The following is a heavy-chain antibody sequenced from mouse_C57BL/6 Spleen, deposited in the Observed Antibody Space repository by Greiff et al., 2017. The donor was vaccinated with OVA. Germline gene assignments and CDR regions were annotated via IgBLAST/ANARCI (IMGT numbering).Heavy chain of an antibody. J-gene: IGHJ3*01. CDR2: IRNKANGYTT. D-gene: IGHD2-4*01. CDR1: GFTFTDYY. CDR3: ARSLRGNYDYDVFAY. Sequence: EVQGVESGGGLVQPGGSLSLSCAASGFTFTDYYMSWVRQPPGKALEWLGFIRNKANGYTTEYSASVKGRFTISRDNSQSILYLQMNALRAEDSATYYCARSLRGNYDYDVFAYWGQGTLVTVSA. V-gene: IGHV7-3*01.